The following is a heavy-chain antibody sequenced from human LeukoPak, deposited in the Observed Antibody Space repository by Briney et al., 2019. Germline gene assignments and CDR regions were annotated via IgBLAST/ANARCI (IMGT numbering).Heavy chain of an antibody. Sequence: GGSLRLSCAASGFTFSSYEMNWGRQAPGKGLEGVSYIISSGSTIYYADSVKGRFTISGDNDKNSLYLQMNSLRAEDTAVYYCARGARSGAFDIWGQGTMVTVSS. CDR1: GFTFSSYE. D-gene: IGHD3-10*01. J-gene: IGHJ3*02. CDR2: IISSGSTI. CDR3: ARGARSGAFDI. V-gene: IGHV3-48*03.